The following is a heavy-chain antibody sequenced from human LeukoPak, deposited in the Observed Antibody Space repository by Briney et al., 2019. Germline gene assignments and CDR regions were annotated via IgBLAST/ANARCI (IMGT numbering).Heavy chain of an antibody. CDR1: GFTFSSYG. CDR3: ARGPHPGASQYFQH. CDR2: ISYDGSNK. V-gene: IGHV3-30*03. Sequence: GRSLRLSCAASGFTFSSYGMHWVRQAPGKGLEWVAVISYDGSNKYYADSVKGRFTISRDNSKNTLYLQMNSLRAEDTAVYYCARGPHPGASQYFQHWGQGTLVTVSS. J-gene: IGHJ1*01.